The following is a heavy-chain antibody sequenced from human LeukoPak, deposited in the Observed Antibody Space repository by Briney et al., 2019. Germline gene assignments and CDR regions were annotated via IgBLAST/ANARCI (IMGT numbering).Heavy chain of an antibody. CDR1: GFTFSTCA. Sequence: GGSLRLSCAASGFTFSTCAMGWVRQAPGKGLGWVSVIYSGGSTYYADSVKGRFTISRDNSKNTLDLQMNSLRAEDTAVYYCARGIVGALDAFDIWGQGTMVTVSS. CDR3: ARGIVGALDAFDI. V-gene: IGHV3-66*01. D-gene: IGHD1-26*01. CDR2: IYSGGST. J-gene: IGHJ3*02.